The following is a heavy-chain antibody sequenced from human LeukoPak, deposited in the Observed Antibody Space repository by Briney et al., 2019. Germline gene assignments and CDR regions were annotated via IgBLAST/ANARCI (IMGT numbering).Heavy chain of an antibody. Sequence: SVKVTCKASGGTFSGYAISWVRQAPGQGLEWMGGIIPIFGTANYAQKFQGRVTITTDESTSTAYMELSSLRSEDTAVYYCAREWGVVVAPGHSKTVPVGRPENWFDPWGQGTLATVSS. V-gene: IGHV1-69*05. CDR1: GGTFSGYA. D-gene: IGHD2-2*01. CDR2: IIPIFGTA. CDR3: AREWGVVVAPGHSKTVPVGRPENWFDP. J-gene: IGHJ5*02.